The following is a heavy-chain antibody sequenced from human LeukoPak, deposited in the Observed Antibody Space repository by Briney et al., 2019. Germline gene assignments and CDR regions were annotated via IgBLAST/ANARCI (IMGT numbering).Heavy chain of an antibody. D-gene: IGHD6-13*01. CDR1: GYTFTGYY. Sequence: GASVKVSCKASGYTFTGYYMHWVRQAPGQGLEWMGWINPNSGGTNYAQKFQGRVTMTRDTSISTAYMELSRLRSDDTAVYYCARAERSSSWYYYYYMDVWGKGTTVTVSS. J-gene: IGHJ6*03. V-gene: IGHV1-2*02. CDR3: ARAERSSSWYYYYYMDV. CDR2: INPNSGGT.